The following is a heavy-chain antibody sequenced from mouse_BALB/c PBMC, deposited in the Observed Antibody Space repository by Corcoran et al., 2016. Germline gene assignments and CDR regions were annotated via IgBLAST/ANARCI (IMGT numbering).Heavy chain of an antibody. Sequence: EVQLQQSGAELVKPGASVKLSCTASGFNIKDTYMHWVKQRPEQGLEWIGRIDPANGNTKYDPKFQGKATITADTSSNTAYLQLNSLTSEDTAVYYCARLLRSFYAMDYWGQGTSVTVSS. J-gene: IGHJ4*01. CDR1: GFNIKDTY. D-gene: IGHD1-1*01. CDR2: IDPANGNT. V-gene: IGHV14-3*02. CDR3: ARLLRSFYAMDY.